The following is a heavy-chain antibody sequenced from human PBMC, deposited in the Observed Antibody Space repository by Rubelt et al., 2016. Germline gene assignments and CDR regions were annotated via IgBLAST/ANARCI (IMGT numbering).Heavy chain of an antibody. CDR1: GGSFSGYY. Sequence: QVQLQQWGAGLLKPSETLSLTCAVYGGSFSGYYWSWIRQPPGKGLEWIGEINHSGSTNYNPSLKSRVTISVDTSKNQFSLKLSSVTAADTAVYYCARGPRALQWELHQDYWGQGTLVTVSS. V-gene: IGHV4-34*01. CDR3: ARGPRALQWELHQDY. J-gene: IGHJ4*02. D-gene: IGHD1-26*01. CDR2: INHSGST.